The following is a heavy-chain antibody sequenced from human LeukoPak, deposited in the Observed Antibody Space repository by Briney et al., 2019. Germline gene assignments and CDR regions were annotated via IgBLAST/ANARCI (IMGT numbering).Heavy chain of an antibody. V-gene: IGHV1-46*01. D-gene: IGHD3-10*01. CDR3: ASSGSGSDDFDY. CDR1: GYTFTSYY. Sequence: ASVKVSSKASGYTFTSYYMHWVRQAPGQGLEWMGIINPSGGSTSYAQKFQGRVTMTRDTSTSTVYMELSSLRSEDTAVYYCASSGSGSDDFDYWGQGTLVTVSS. CDR2: INPSGGST. J-gene: IGHJ4*02.